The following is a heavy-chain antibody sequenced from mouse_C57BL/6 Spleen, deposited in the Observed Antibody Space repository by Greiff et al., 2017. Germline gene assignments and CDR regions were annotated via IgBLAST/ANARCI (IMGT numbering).Heavy chain of an antibody. CDR3: ARGRGSSYFDY. D-gene: IGHD1-1*01. Sequence: EVQRVESGPELVKPGASVKMSCKASGYTFTDYNMHWVKQSHGKSLEWIGYINPNNGGTSYNQKFKGKATLTVNKSSSTAYMELRSLTSEDSAVYYCARGRGSSYFDYWGQGTTLTVSS. V-gene: IGHV1-22*01. J-gene: IGHJ2*01. CDR2: INPNNGGT. CDR1: GYTFTDYN.